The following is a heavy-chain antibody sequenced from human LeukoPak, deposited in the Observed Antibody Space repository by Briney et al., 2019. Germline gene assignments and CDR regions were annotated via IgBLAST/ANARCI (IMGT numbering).Heavy chain of an antibody. CDR1: GGSISGSSYY. CDR3: ARAPQWTIAARPLDY. CDR2: IYYSGST. D-gene: IGHD6-6*01. J-gene: IGHJ4*02. V-gene: IGHV4-39*07. Sequence: SETLSLTCTVSGGSISGSSYYWGWIRQPPGKGLEWIGSIYYSGSTYYNPSLKSRVTISVDTSKNQFSLKLSSVTAADTALYYCARAPQWTIAARPLDYWGQGALVTVSS.